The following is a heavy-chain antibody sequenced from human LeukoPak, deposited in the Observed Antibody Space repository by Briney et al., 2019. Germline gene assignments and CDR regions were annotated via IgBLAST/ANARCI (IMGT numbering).Heavy chain of an antibody. J-gene: IGHJ6*02. V-gene: IGHV1-2*04. Sequence: ASVKVSCKASGHTFTGYYMHWVRQPPGQGLEWTGWINPNSGGTNYAQKFQGWVTMTRDTSISTAYMELSRLRSDDTAVYYCARDGSGGYYGMDVWGQGTTVTVSS. D-gene: IGHD2-15*01. CDR2: INPNSGGT. CDR3: ARDGSGGYYGMDV. CDR1: GHTFTGYY.